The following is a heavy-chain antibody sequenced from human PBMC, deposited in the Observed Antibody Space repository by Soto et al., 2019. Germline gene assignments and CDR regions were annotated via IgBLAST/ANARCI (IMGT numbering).Heavy chain of an antibody. CDR3: ARGSPHYYGSGSLMTYYYYYGTDV. V-gene: IGHV1-18*01. J-gene: IGHJ6*02. CDR2: ISAYNGNT. D-gene: IGHD3-10*01. Sequence: ASVKVSCKASGSTFTSYGISWVRQAPGQGLEWMGWISAYNGNTNYAQKLQGRVTMTTDTSTSTAYMGLRSLRSDDTAVYYWARGSPHYYGSGSLMTYYYYYGTDVWGQGTTVTVSS. CDR1: GSTFTSYG.